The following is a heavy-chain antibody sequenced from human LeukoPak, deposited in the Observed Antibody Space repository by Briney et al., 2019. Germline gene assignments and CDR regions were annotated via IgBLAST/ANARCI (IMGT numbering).Heavy chain of an antibody. CDR1: GYTFTRYA. J-gene: IGHJ6*02. Sequence: ASVKVSCKASGYTFTRYAITWVRQAPGQGPEWMGRISVHNGNTNYAQKLQDRVSMTTDTSTTTAYMELRSLRSEDTAVYYCARDGISIAAAGYTYYYYGMDVWGQGTTVTVSS. CDR3: ARDGISIAAAGYTYYYYGMDV. D-gene: IGHD6-13*01. V-gene: IGHV1-18*01. CDR2: ISVHNGNT.